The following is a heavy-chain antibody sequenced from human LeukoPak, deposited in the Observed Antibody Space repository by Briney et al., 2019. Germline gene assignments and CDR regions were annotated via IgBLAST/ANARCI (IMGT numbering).Heavy chain of an antibody. J-gene: IGHJ5*02. CDR2: IYYSGST. V-gene: IGHV4-39*01. Sequence: SETLSLTCTVSGGSISSSSYYRGWIRQPPGKGLEWIGSIYYSGSTYYNPSLRSRVTISVDTSKNQFSLKLSSVTAADTAVYYCARQGYFDWLGWFDPWGQGTLVTVSS. CDR3: ARQGYFDWLGWFDP. D-gene: IGHD3-9*01. CDR1: GGSISSSSYY.